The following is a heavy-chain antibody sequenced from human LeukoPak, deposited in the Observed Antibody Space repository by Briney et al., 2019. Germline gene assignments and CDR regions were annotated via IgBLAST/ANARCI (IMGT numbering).Heavy chain of an antibody. D-gene: IGHD6-19*01. J-gene: IGHJ4*02. CDR1: GGSISSGGYY. CDR2: IYYSGST. V-gene: IGHV4-31*03. Sequence: PSETLSLTCTVSGGSISSGGYYWSWIRQHPGKGLEWIGYIYYSGSTYYNPSLKSRVTISVYTSKNQFSLKLSSVTAADTAVYYCAREPRIAVAGTWVDYWGQGTLVTVSS. CDR3: AREPRIAVAGTWVDY.